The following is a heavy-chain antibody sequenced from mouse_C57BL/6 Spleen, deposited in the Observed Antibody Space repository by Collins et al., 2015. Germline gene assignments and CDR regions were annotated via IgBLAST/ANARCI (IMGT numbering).Heavy chain of an antibody. CDR3: ARGILRQGFAY. V-gene: IGHV1-26*01. CDR1: GYTFTDYY. J-gene: IGHJ3*01. CDR2: INPNNGGT. D-gene: IGHD2-4*01. Sequence: EVQLQQSGPELVKPGASVKISCKASGYTFTDYYMNWVKQSHGKSLEWIGDINPNNGGTSYNQKFKGKATLTVDKSSSTAYMELRSLTSEDSAVYYCARGILRQGFAYWGQGTLVTVSA.